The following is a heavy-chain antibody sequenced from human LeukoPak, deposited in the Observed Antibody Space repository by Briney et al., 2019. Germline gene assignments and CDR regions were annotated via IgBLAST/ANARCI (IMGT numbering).Heavy chain of an antibody. D-gene: IGHD2-15*01. CDR3: ARDHLLGYFDY. CDR2: IYYSGST. J-gene: IGHJ4*02. Sequence: SETLSLTCTVSGGSISSGDYYWCWIRQPPGKGLEWTGYIYYSGSTYYNPSLKSRVTISVDTSKNQFSLKLSSVTAADTAVYYCARDHLLGYFDYWGQGTLVTVSS. CDR1: GGSISSGDYY. V-gene: IGHV4-30-4*01.